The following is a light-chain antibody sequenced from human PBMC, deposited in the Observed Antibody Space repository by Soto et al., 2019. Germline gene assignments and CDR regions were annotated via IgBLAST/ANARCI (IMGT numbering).Light chain of an antibody. J-gene: IGKJ1*01. CDR2: DAS. Sequence: EIVLTQSPGTLSLSPGEIATLSCRASQSISNSYVAWYQQKPGQAPRPLIYDASSRATGIPDRFRGSGSGTDFTLTIRRLEPEDVAGYYCQHYGCSTWTCGRGTKVEVK. CDR3: QHYGCSTWT. V-gene: IGKV3-20*01. CDR1: QSISNSY.